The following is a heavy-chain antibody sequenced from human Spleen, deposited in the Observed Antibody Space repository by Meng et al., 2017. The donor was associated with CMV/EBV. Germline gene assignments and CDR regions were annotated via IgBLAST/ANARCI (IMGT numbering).Heavy chain of an antibody. CDR1: GFTFSSYA. D-gene: IGHD6-13*01. CDR3: AKAYSSSWYRENYDY. Sequence: GESLKISCAASGFTFSSYAMHWVRQAPGKGLEWEAVISYDGSKKYYAESVKGRFTISRDNSKNTLYLQLNSLRAEDTAVYFCAKAYSSSWYRENYDYWGQGTLVTVSS. V-gene: IGHV3-30*04. J-gene: IGHJ4*02. CDR2: ISYDGSKK.